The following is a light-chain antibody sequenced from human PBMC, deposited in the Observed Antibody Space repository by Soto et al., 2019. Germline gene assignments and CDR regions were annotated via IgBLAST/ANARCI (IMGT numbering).Light chain of an antibody. V-gene: IGKV1-5*03. CDR1: QGIISW. CDR2: KAS. Sequence: DIQMTQSPSTLSASVGDRVTITFRASQGIISWLALYQQKPGKAPKLLIYKASTLKSGVPSRFSGSGSGTEFTLTISSLQPDDFATYYCQHYNSYSEAFGQGTKVDIK. J-gene: IGKJ1*01. CDR3: QHYNSYSEA.